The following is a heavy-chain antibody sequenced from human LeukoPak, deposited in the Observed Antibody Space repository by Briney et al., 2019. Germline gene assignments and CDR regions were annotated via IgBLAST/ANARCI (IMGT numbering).Heavy chain of an antibody. CDR3: ARVGSSSWYVYFDY. V-gene: IGHV4-34*01. Sequence: SETLSLTCAVYGGSFSGYYWSWIRQPPGKGLEWIGEINHSGSTNYNPSLKSRVTISVDTSKNQFSLKLSSVTAADTAVYYCARVGSSSWYVYFDYWGQGTLVTVSS. D-gene: IGHD6-13*01. CDR1: GGSFSGYY. CDR2: INHSGST. J-gene: IGHJ4*02.